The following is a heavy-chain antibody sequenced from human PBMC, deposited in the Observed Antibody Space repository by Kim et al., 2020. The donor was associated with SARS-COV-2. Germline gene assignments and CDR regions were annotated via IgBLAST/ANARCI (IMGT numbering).Heavy chain of an antibody. Sequence: GGSLRLSCAASGFTFSDYYMSWIRQAPGKGLEWVSYISSSSSYTNYADSVKGRSTTPRDNAKHSLYLQMTSLRAEDTAVYYCARSLGNYVILTPNWFAP. CDR2: ISSSSSYT. CDR3: ARSLGNYVILTPNWFAP. V-gene: IGHV3-11*03. J-gene: IGHJ5*02. D-gene: IGHD3-9*01. CDR1: GFTFSDYY.